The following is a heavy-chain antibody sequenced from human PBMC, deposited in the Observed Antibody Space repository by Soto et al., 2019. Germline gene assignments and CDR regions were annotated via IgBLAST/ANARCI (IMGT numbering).Heavy chain of an antibody. Sequence: SETLSLTCSVSGGAISDYYWSWIRQPPGKGLEWIAYIFYTGTTDKNSSLRSRLTMSVDTSKNQFSLKLTSVTAADTAVYYCARGHRLGNTHRWFDPWGQGTLVTVSS. V-gene: IGHV4-59*13. CDR1: GGAISDYY. CDR2: IFYTGTT. D-gene: IGHD2-2*02. J-gene: IGHJ5*02. CDR3: ARGHRLGNTHRWFDP.